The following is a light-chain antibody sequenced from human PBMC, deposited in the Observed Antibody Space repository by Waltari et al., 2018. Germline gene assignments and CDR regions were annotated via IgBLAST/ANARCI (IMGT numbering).Light chain of an antibody. Sequence: DIQMTQSPSSLSASVGDRVTITCRASQSISRNLNWFRQKPGKAPKLLIYGTSNLQSGVPSRISGSESGTEFTLTISSLQPEDFVTYYCQQTYSAPRTFGQGTNVEVK. CDR2: GTS. J-gene: IGKJ2*01. CDR3: QQTYSAPRT. V-gene: IGKV1-39*01. CDR1: QSISRN.